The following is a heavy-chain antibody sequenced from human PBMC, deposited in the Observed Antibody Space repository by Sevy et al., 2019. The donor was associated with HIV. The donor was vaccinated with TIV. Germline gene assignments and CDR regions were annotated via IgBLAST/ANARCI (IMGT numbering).Heavy chain of an antibody. V-gene: IGHV3-74*01. CDR1: GFTFSSYW. D-gene: IGHD3-10*01. Sequence: GGSLRLSCAASGFTFSSYWMHWVRQAPGKGLVWVSRINSDGSSTSYAGSVKGRFTISRDNAKNTLYLQMNSLRAEDTAVYYCASMKFRNAFDIWGQGTMVTVSS. CDR2: INSDGSST. CDR3: ASMKFRNAFDI. J-gene: IGHJ3*02.